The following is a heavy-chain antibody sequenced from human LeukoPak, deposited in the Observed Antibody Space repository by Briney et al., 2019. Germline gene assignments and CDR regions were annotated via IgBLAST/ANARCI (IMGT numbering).Heavy chain of an antibody. D-gene: IGHD6-13*01. CDR1: GGTFSSYA. Sequence: ASVKVSCKASGGTFSSYAISWVRQAPGQGLEWMGGIIPIFGTANYAQKFQGRVTITTDESTSTAYMELSSLRSEDTAVYYCARTSAAGTQGYAYYYCMDVWGKGTTVTVSS. V-gene: IGHV1-69*05. CDR3: ARTSAAGTQGYAYYYCMDV. J-gene: IGHJ6*03. CDR2: IIPIFGTA.